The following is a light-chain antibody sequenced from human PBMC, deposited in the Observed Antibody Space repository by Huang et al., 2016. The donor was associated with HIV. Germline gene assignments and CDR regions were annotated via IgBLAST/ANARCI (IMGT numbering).Light chain of an antibody. CDR3: MQSKQLPPT. V-gene: IGKV2D-29*01. CDR2: EVS. CDR1: QSLLYSDGKTN. Sequence: EIVMTQAPLSLSVTPGQPASIPCKSTQSLLYSDGKTNLGWYLHKAGQPPQLLIYEVSNRFSGVPDRFSGSGSGTDFTLKISRVEAEDVGLYYCMQSKQLPPTFGPGTRVDIK. J-gene: IGKJ1*01.